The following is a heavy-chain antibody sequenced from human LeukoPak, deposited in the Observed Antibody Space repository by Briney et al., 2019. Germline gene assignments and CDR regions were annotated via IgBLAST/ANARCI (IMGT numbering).Heavy chain of an antibody. Sequence: SETLYLTCTVSGGSIRSYSWSWIRQPPGSGLEWIGYIHHSRSTNYNPSLKSRVTVSVDTSKNQFSLILSSVTAADTAMYYCARVKESSGGRMISGRFLDYKYYYMDVWGKGTTVTVSS. J-gene: IGHJ6*03. CDR3: ARVKESSGGRMISGRFLDYKYYYMDV. V-gene: IGHV4-59*01. CDR1: GGSIRSYS. CDR2: IHHSRST. D-gene: IGHD2-15*01.